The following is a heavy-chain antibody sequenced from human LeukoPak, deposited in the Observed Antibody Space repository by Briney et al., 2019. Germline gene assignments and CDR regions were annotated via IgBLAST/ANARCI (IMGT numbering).Heavy chain of an antibody. J-gene: IGHJ3*02. D-gene: IGHD3-22*01. CDR3: ARRVDDYDSADDAFDI. CDR1: GYSFTSYW. CDR2: IYPGDSDT. V-gene: IGHV5-51*01. Sequence: GESLQISCMGSGYSFTSYWIGWVRQLPGKGLWWMGIIYPGDSDTRYSPSFQGQVTISADKSISTAYLQWSSLKASDTAMYDCARRVDDYDSADDAFDIWGQGTMVTVSS.